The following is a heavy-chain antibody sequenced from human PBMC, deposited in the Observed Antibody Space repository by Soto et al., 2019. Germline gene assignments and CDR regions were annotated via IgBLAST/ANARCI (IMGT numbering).Heavy chain of an antibody. V-gene: IGHV3-23*01. CDR2: ISGSGAGT. CDR1: GFTFSSYA. Sequence: EVQLLESGGGLVQPGGSLRLSCAASGFTFSSYAMSWVRQAPGKGREWVSAISGSGAGTYYADSVKGRFTISRDNSKNPLYLQMNSLRAEDTAVYSCAPSIAAASIAMDYWGQGTLVTVSS. D-gene: IGHD6-13*01. CDR3: APSIAAASIAMDY. J-gene: IGHJ4*02.